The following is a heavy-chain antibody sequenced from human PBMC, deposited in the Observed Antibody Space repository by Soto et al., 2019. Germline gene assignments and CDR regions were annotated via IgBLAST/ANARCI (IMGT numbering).Heavy chain of an antibody. Sequence: QVQLVQSGAEVKKPGSSVKVSCKASGGTFSSYAISWVRQAPGQGLEWMGGIIPIFGTANYAQKFQGRDRITADESTSTAYMELSSLRSEDTAVYYCARGGYCTNGVCYGYYYYYYGMDVWGQGTTVTVSS. CDR3: ARGGYCTNGVCYGYYYYYYGMDV. J-gene: IGHJ6*02. D-gene: IGHD2-8*01. CDR2: IIPIFGTA. CDR1: GGTFSSYA. V-gene: IGHV1-69*01.